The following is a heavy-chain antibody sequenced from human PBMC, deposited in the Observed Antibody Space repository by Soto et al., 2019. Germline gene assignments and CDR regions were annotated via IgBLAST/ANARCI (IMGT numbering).Heavy chain of an antibody. D-gene: IGHD2-15*01. Sequence: GGSLRLSCAASGFTFSGYDMNWVRQAPGKGLEWVSSLSDSGSRTYYADSVRGRFTVSRDNSKNTLYLQMNSLRPEDTAIYYCAKDRGGGFDYWGPGSLVTVSS. J-gene: IGHJ4*02. V-gene: IGHV3-23*01. CDR2: LSDSGSRT. CDR3: AKDRGGGFDY. CDR1: GFTFSGYD.